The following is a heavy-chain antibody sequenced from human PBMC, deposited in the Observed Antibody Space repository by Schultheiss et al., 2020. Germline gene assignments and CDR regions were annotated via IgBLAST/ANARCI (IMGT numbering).Heavy chain of an antibody. CDR3: ARDSNYDFWSTLDP. V-gene: IGHV3-21*05. D-gene: IGHD3-3*01. Sequence: GESLKISCAASGFTVSSNYMSWVRQAPGKGLEWVSYISSSSSYIYYADSVKGRFTISRDNAKNSLYLQMNSLRDEDTAVYYCARDSNYDFWSTLDPWGQGTLVTVSS. CDR2: ISSSSSYI. J-gene: IGHJ5*02. CDR1: GFTVSSNY.